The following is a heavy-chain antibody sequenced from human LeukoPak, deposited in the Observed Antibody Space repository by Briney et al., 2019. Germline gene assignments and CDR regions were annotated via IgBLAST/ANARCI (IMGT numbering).Heavy chain of an antibody. J-gene: IGHJ4*02. CDR2: ISYDGSNK. V-gene: IGHV3-30-3*01. Sequence: GGSLRLSCAASGFTFSSYAMHWVRQAPGKGLEWVAVISYDGSNKYYADSVKGRFTISRDNSKNTLPLQMNSLRAEDTAIYFCAKATYGDIYYFDSWGQGTLVTVSS. D-gene: IGHD4-17*01. CDR3: AKATYGDIYYFDS. CDR1: GFTFSSYA.